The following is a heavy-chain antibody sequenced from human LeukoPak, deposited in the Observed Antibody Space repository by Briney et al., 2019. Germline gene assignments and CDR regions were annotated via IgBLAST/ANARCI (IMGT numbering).Heavy chain of an antibody. CDR1: GGSISSSSYY. J-gene: IGHJ4*02. V-gene: IGHV4-39*01. CDR2: IYYGGST. CDR3: ARHGSGWYFDY. D-gene: IGHD6-19*01. Sequence: SETLSLTCTVSGGSISSSSYYWGWIRQPPGKGLEWIGSIYYGGSTYYNPSLKSRVTISVDTSKNQFSLKLSSVTAAGTAVYYCARHGSGWYFDYWGQGTLVTVSS.